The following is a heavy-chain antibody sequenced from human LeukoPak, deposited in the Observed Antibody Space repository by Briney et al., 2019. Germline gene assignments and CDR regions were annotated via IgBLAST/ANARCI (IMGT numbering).Heavy chain of an antibody. Sequence: GASVKVSCKASGYTFTSYDINWVRQATGQGLEWMGWMNPNSGNTGYAQKFQGRVTMTTDTSISTAYMELSSLRSDDTAVYYCTRRSAATTGYTFWGQGTLVIVSS. CDR1: GYTFTSYD. D-gene: IGHD2-2*02. V-gene: IGHV1-8*01. J-gene: IGHJ4*02. CDR3: TRRSAATTGYTF. CDR2: MNPNSGNT.